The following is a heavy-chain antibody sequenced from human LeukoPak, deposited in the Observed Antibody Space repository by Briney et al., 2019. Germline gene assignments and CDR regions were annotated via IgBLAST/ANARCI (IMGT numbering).Heavy chain of an antibody. CDR3: ARDRYCSGGRCYSFLFDY. CDR1: VYTFTSYG. CDR2: ISTYNCNT. D-gene: IGHD2-15*01. V-gene: IGHV1-18*01. Sequence: ASVKVSCKASVYTFTSYGISWVRRAPAQGLEWMGWISTYNCNTNYAQKLQGRFTITTDTSTSTAYMELRSLRSDDTAVYYCARDRYCSGGRCYSFLFDYWGQGTLVTVSS. J-gene: IGHJ4*02.